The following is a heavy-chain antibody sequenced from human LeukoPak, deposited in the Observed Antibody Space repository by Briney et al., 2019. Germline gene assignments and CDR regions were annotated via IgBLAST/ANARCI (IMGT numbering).Heavy chain of an antibody. CDR2: IYYSGST. Sequence: SETLSLTCTVSGGSLSSDYWSWIRQPPGKGLEWIGYIYYSGSTNYNPSLKSRVTISVDTSKNQFSLKLSSVTAADTAVYYCARGDYCSGGSCRHLGAFDIWGQGTMVTVSS. D-gene: IGHD2-15*01. CDR3: ARGDYCSGGSCRHLGAFDI. CDR1: GGSLSSDY. V-gene: IGHV4-59*01. J-gene: IGHJ3*02.